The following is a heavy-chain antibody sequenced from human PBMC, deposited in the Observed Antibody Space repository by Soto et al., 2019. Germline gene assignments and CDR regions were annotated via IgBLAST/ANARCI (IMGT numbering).Heavy chain of an antibody. V-gene: IGHV4-61*01. D-gene: IGHD6-19*01. CDR3: ARDQGIAVAVFDY. Sequence: TSETLSLTCTVSGGSVTSGSYYWSWIRQPPGKGLEWIGYIYYSGNTDYNPSLKSRVTISVDTSKNQISLKLSSVTAADTAVYYCARDQGIAVAVFDYWGQGTLVTVSS. CDR1: GGSVTSGSYY. CDR2: IYYSGNT. J-gene: IGHJ4*02.